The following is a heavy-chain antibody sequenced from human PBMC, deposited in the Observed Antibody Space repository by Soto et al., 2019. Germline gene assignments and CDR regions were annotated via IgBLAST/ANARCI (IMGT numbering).Heavy chain of an antibody. CDR1: GGYISNYY. D-gene: IGHD2-15*01. Sequence: QVQLQESGPGLVKPSETLSLTCTVSGGYISNYYWSWVRQPPGKGLEWIGYIYDSGSTNYNPSLKSRVTMSVDTSKNQFSLRLTSVTAAETAVYYCAAAPRYWGQGTLVTVSS. J-gene: IGHJ4*02. CDR2: IYDSGST. V-gene: IGHV4-59*01. CDR3: AAAPRY.